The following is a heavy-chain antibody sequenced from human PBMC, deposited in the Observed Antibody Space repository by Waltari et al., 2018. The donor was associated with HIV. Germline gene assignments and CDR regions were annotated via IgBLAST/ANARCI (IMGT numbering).Heavy chain of an antibody. CDR2: INTANGNI. D-gene: IGHD3-22*01. J-gene: IGHJ4*02. CDR3: VTDPKDYDVGGPTFVH. Sequence: QVQLVQSGADVKRPGASVTVSCKTSGYTFTSYSLHWVHQAPGQGLEWVGWINTANGNIKYSQKFQGRVTLSRDTSASTAYMHLRSLRSEDTAIYYCVTDPKDYDVGGPTFVHWGQGTLITVSS. CDR1: GYTFTSYS. V-gene: IGHV1-3*04.